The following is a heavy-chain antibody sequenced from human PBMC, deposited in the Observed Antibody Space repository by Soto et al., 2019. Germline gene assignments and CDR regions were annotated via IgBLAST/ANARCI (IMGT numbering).Heavy chain of an antibody. CDR2: IWYDGTKK. Sequence: QVQLVESGGGVVQSGRSLTLSCAASGFSLRTYGMQWLRRAPGKGLEWVAFIWYDGTKKFYANSVKGRSTISKDNSNNILYMQMRGLIAEDTAVYYCTRYVVKAVAGSVDWFDPWGQGTLVTVSS. CDR1: GFSLRTYG. D-gene: IGHD6-19*01. CDR3: TRYVVKAVAGSVDWFDP. V-gene: IGHV3-33*01. J-gene: IGHJ5*02.